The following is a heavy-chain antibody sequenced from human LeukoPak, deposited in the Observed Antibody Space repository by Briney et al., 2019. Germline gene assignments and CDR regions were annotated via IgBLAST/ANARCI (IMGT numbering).Heavy chain of an antibody. CDR3: ARVELNYGMDV. CDR2: INPSGGST. CDR1: GYTFTSYF. V-gene: IGHV1-46*01. Sequence: ASVKVSCKASGYTFTSYFMHWVRQAPGQGLEWMGIINPSGGSTSYAQKFQGRVTMTRATSTSTVYMELSSLRSEDTAVYYCARVELNYGMDVWGRGTTVTVSS. D-gene: IGHD1-7*01. J-gene: IGHJ6*02.